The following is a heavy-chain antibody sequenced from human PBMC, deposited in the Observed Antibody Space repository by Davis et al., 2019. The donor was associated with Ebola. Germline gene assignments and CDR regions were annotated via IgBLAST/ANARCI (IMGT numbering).Heavy chain of an antibody. Sequence: SETLSLTCAVYGGSFSGYYWSWIRQPPGKGLEWIGEINHSGSTNYNPSLKSRVTISVDTSKNQFSLKLRSVTAADTAVYYCARGYSSGWYPFNGMDVWGQGTTVTVSS. D-gene: IGHD6-19*01. V-gene: IGHV4-34*01. CDR2: INHSGST. CDR3: ARGYSSGWYPFNGMDV. J-gene: IGHJ6*02. CDR1: GGSFSGYY.